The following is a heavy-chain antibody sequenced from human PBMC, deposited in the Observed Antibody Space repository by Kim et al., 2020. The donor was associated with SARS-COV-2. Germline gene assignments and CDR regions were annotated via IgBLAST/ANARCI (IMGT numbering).Heavy chain of an antibody. CDR3: GGTPYPGVKMDF. Sequence: GGSLRLSCAASGLTFSSYWMHWVRQTPGKGLVWVSRINSDESIRSYADSVKGRFTISRDNAKNTLYLQMTSLRAEDTAVYYCGGTPYPGVKMDFWGQGTLVTVSS. J-gene: IGHJ4*02. CDR1: GLTFSSYW. D-gene: IGHD3-10*01. CDR2: INSDESIR. V-gene: IGHV3-74*01.